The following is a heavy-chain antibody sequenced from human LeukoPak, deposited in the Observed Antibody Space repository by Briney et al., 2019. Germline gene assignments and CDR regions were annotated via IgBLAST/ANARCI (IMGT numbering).Heavy chain of an antibody. Sequence: ASVKVSCKASGYTFTNHGISWVRQAPGQGLEWMGWISAYNGNTNYAQKLQDRVTMTTDTSTSTAYMELRSLRSDDTAVYYCARAYYGSGGSLTHTDFDYWGQGTLVTVSS. CDR2: ISAYNGNT. CDR1: GYTFTNHG. CDR3: ARAYYGSGGSLTHTDFDY. V-gene: IGHV1-18*04. J-gene: IGHJ4*02. D-gene: IGHD3-10*01.